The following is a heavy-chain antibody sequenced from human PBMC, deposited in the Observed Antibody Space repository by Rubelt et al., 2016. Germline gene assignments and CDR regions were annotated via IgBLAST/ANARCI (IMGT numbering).Heavy chain of an antibody. Sequence: GQLVQSGAEVKKPGESLRISCKGSGYSFTSHWISWVRQMPGKGLEWMGTIDPSDSYTNYSPSFQGHVTISADKSISTAYLQWSSLKASDTAMYYCARRSPFEYSSSFHYYAMDVWGQGTTVTVSS. V-gene: IGHV5-10-1*03. CDR1: GYSFTSHW. CDR2: IDPSDSYT. CDR3: ARRSPFEYSSSFHYYAMDV. J-gene: IGHJ6*02. D-gene: IGHD6-6*01.